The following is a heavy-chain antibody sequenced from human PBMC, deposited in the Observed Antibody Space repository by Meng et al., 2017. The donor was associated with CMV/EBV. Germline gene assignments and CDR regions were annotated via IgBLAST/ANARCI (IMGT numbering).Heavy chain of an antibody. J-gene: IGHJ4*02. V-gene: IGHV4-4*02. CDR2: IYHSGST. CDR3: ASWAPAIAAAGSTLAVFDY. Sequence: ISSSNWWSWGRQPPGKGLEWIGEIYHSGSTNYNPSLKSRVTISVDKSKNQFSLKLSSVTAADTAVYYCASWAPAIAAAGSTLAVFDYWGQGTLVTVFS. D-gene: IGHD6-13*01. CDR1: ISSSNW.